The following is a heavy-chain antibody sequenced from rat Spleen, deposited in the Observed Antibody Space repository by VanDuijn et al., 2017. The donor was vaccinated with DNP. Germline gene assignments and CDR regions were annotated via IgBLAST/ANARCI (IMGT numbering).Heavy chain of an antibody. CDR1: GFTFSSYW. CDR3: AKAGGYSPWYFDY. V-gene: IGHV5-58*01. D-gene: IGHD1-11*01. CDR2: INTDGGST. J-gene: IGHJ2*01. Sequence: EVQLVETGEGLVQPGRSLKLSCVASGFTFSSYWMYWIRQAPGKGLEWIASINTDGGSTYHGDSVKGRFTISRDNAKSTLYLQMNSLRSEDMATYYCAKAGGYSPWYFDYWGQGVMVTVSS.